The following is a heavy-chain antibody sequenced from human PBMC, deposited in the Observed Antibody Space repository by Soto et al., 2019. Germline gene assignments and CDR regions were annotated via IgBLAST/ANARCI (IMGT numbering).Heavy chain of an antibody. J-gene: IGHJ6*02. Sequence: QVQLVQSGAEVKNPGSSVKVSCKTSGDTFRRFAISWVRQAPGQGLEWMGGIIPIFGTANYAQKFQGRVTITADETTGAAYMELSSLRSEDTAIYYCARGYSSSWYNSYYGLDVWGQGTTVTVSS. CDR2: IIPIFGTA. D-gene: IGHD6-13*01. V-gene: IGHV1-69*01. CDR3: ARGYSSSWYNSYYGLDV. CDR1: GDTFRRFA.